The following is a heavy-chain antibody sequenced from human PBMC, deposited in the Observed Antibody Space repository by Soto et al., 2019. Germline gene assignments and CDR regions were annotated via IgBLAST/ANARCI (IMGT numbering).Heavy chain of an antibody. CDR1: GGTFSSYA. V-gene: IGHV1-69*13. J-gene: IGHJ5*02. CDR2: IIPIFGTA. CDR3: ATSYYDFWSGLINWFDP. D-gene: IGHD3-3*01. Sequence: SVKVSCKASGGTFSSYAISWVRQAPGQGLEWMGGIIPIFGTANYAQKFQGRVTITADESTSTAYMELSSPRSEDTAVYYCATSYYDFWSGLINWFDPWGQGTMVTVSS.